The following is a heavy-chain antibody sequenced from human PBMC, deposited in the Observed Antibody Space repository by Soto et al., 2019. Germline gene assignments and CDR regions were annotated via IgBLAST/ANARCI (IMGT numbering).Heavy chain of an antibody. Sequence: TFSSYAMSWVRQAPGKGLEWVSAISGSGGSTYYADSVKGRFTISRDNSKNTLYLQMNSLRAEDTAVYYCAKSEQLVPYFDYWGQGTLVTVSS. CDR2: ISGSGGST. V-gene: IGHV3-23*01. J-gene: IGHJ4*02. CDR1: TFSSYA. CDR3: AKSEQLVPYFDY. D-gene: IGHD6-6*01.